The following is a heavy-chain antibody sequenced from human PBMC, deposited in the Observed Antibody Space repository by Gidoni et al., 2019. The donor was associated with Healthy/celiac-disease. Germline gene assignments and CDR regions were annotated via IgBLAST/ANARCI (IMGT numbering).Heavy chain of an antibody. D-gene: IGHD5-18*01. CDR2: ISYDGSNK. Sequence: QVQLVESGGGVVQPGRSLRLSCAASGFTFSSYAMPWVRQAPGKGLEWVAVISYDGSNKYYADSVKGRFTISRDNSKNTLYLQMNSLRAEDTAVYYCARGMRGIQLWLPSYYYYGMDVWGQGTTVTVSS. V-gene: IGHV3-30*04. CDR1: GFTFSSYA. J-gene: IGHJ6*02. CDR3: ARGMRGIQLWLPSYYYYGMDV.